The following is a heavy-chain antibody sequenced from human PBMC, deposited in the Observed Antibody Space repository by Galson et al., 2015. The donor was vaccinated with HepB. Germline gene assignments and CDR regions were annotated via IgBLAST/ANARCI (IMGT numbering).Heavy chain of an antibody. CDR2: IWYDGSNK. Sequence: SLRLSCAASGFTFSSYGMHWVRQAPGKGLEWVAVIWYDGSNKYYADSVKGRFTISRDNSKNTLYLQMNSLRAEDTAVYYCSTEGEYCSTTACPLVYWGQGTLVTVSS. CDR3: STEGEYCSTTACPLVY. D-gene: IGHD2-2*01. CDR1: GFTFSSYG. J-gene: IGHJ4*02. V-gene: IGHV3-33*01.